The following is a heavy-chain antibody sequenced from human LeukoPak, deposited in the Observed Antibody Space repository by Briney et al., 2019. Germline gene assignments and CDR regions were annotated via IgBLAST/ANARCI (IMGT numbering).Heavy chain of an antibody. CDR2: IRYDGSNK. Sequence: PGGSLRFSCAASGFTFSSYGMRWVRQAPGKGLEWVAFIRYDGSNKYYADSVKGRFTISRDNSKNTLYLQMNSLRAEDTAVYYCAKEFSAVAGTGYGMDVWGQGTTVTVSS. V-gene: IGHV3-30*02. D-gene: IGHD6-19*01. J-gene: IGHJ6*02. CDR1: GFTFSSYG. CDR3: AKEFSAVAGTGYGMDV.